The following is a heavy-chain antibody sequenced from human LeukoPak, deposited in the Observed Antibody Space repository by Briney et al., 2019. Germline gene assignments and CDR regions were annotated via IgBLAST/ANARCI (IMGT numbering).Heavy chain of an antibody. Sequence: PGGSLRLSCAASGFTFDDYGMSWVRQAPGKGLEWVSGINWNGGSTGYADSVKGRFTISRDNAKNSLYLQMNSLRAEDTALYYCARDLWGDIGSPGYNPSPDYYDSSGYDYWGQGTLVTVSS. CDR3: ARDLWGDIGSPGYNPSPDYYDSSGYDY. J-gene: IGHJ4*02. D-gene: IGHD3-22*01. CDR1: GFTFDDYG. CDR2: INWNGGST. V-gene: IGHV3-20*04.